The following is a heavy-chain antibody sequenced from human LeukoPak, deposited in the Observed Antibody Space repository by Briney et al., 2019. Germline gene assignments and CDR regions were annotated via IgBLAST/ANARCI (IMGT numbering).Heavy chain of an antibody. J-gene: IGHJ4*02. CDR1: GFTFSSYS. Sequence: GGSLRLSCAASGFTFSSYSMHWVRQAPGKGLEWVAVISYDGSNKYYADSVKGRFTISRDNSKNTLYLQMNSLRAEDTAVYYCARLGATDYWGQGTLVTVSS. CDR3: ARLGATDY. D-gene: IGHD1-26*01. V-gene: IGHV3-30*03. CDR2: ISYDGSNK.